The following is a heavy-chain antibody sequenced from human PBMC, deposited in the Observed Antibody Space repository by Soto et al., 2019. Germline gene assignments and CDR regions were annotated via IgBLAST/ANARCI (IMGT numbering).Heavy chain of an antibody. D-gene: IGHD4-17*01. CDR1: GGSISSGDYY. CDR3: AREDYGGNSTLYYYGMDV. Sequence: SETLSLTCTVSGGSISSGDYYWSWIRQPPGKGLEWIGYIYYSGSTYYNPSLKSRVTISVDTSKNQFSLKLSSVTAADTAVYYCAREDYGGNSTLYYYGMDVWGQGTTVTVSS. CDR2: IYYSGST. J-gene: IGHJ6*02. V-gene: IGHV4-30-4*01.